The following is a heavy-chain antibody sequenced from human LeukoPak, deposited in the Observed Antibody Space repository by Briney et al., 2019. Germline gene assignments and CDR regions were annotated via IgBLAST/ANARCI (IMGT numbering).Heavy chain of an antibody. CDR2: ISYSGSP. CDR3: ARDGGSRSSPLDSDD. V-gene: IGHV4-59*01. D-gene: IGHD3-10*01. J-gene: IGHJ4*02. CDR1: GASISRYS. Sequence: SETMSLTCTVAGASISRYSWSWIRHLAGKGLEWVASISYSGSPNYNPSLKSGVTISVETSKNQLSLKVRAVTAATTPVYSVARDGGSRSSPLDSDDWSQGTLVTVYS.